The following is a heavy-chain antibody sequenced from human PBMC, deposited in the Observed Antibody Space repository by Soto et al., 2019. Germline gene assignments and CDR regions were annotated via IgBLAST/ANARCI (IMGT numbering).Heavy chain of an antibody. J-gene: IGHJ3*02. CDR1: GYTPTELS. CDR2: FDPEDGET. V-gene: IGHV1-24*01. CDR3: ATVRYFDWLRAFDI. Sequence: ASVKVSCNVSGYTPTELSMHSVRQPPGKGLEWMGGFDPEDGETIYAQKFQGRVTMTEDTSSDTAYRELSSLRSEDTAVYYCATVRYFDWLRAFDIWGQGTMVTVSS. D-gene: IGHD3-9*01.